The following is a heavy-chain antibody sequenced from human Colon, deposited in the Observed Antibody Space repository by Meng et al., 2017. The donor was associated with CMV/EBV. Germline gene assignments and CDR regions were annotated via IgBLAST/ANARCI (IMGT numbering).Heavy chain of an antibody. J-gene: IGHJ3*02. V-gene: IGHV3-21*01. CDR1: GYTFTSYY. CDR2: ISSSSGYI. CDR3: ARVPSLQPDAFDI. D-gene: IGHD1-1*01. Sequence: SCKASGYTFTSYYMHWVRQAPGKGLEWVSSISSSSGYIYYADSVKGRFTISRDNAKNSLYLQMNSLRAEDTAVYYCARVPSLQPDAFDIWGQGTMVTVSS.